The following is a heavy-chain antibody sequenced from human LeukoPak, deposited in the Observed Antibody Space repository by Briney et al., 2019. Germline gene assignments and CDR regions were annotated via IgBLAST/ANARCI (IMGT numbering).Heavy chain of an antibody. V-gene: IGHV3-30-3*01. J-gene: IGHJ4*02. CDR1: GFTFSSYV. Sequence: PGRSLRLSCAASGFTFSSYVMHWVRQAPGKGLEWVAVISYDGSNKYYADSVKGRFTISRDNSKDTLYLQMNSLRAEDTAVYYCARGIAEAYYSDYWGQGTLVTVSS. CDR3: ARGIAEAYYSDY. D-gene: IGHD6-13*01. CDR2: ISYDGSNK.